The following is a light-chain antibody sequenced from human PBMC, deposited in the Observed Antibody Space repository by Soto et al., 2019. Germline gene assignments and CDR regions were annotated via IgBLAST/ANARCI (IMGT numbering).Light chain of an antibody. CDR3: SSYTSSSTLSYV. CDR2: DVS. V-gene: IGLV2-14*03. J-gene: IGLJ1*01. CDR1: SSDVCGYNY. Sequence: QSALTQPASVSGSPGQSIAISCTGTSSDVCGYNYVSWYQHHPGKAPKLMIYDVSNRPSGVSNRFSGSKSGNTASLTISGLQAEDEADFYCSSYTSSSTLSYVFGTGTKVPS.